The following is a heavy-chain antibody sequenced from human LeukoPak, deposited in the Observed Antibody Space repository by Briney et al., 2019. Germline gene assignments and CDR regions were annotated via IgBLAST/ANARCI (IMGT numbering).Heavy chain of an antibody. Sequence: AGSLTLSCAASRFTFSSYSMIWVRQAQGQGLEWVLSISSSSSYIYYADTVKGRFTISRDNAKNSLYLQMNSLRAEDTAVYYCARGAERITMIVVVGDAFDIWGQGTMVTVSS. CDR2: ISSSSSYI. CDR1: RFTFSSYS. V-gene: IGHV3-21*01. J-gene: IGHJ3*02. CDR3: ARGAERITMIVVVGDAFDI. D-gene: IGHD3-22*01.